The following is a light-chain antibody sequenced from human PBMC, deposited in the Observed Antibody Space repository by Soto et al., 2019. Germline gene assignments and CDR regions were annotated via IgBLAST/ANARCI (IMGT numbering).Light chain of an antibody. J-gene: IGLJ1*01. V-gene: IGLV1-44*01. CDR2: GND. Sequence: QSVLTQPPSASGTPGQRVTISCSGSSSNIGSNTVNWYQHLPGAAPKLLISGNDQRPSGVPDRFSGSKSGTSASLAIRGLRSEDEGDYYCLSWDDALSGHVFGTGTKVTVL. CDR1: SSNIGSNT. CDR3: LSWDDALSGHV.